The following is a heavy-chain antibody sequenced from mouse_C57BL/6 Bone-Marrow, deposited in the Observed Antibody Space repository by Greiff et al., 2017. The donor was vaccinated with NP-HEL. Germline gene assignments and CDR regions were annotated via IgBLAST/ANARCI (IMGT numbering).Heavy chain of an antibody. CDR3: ARDGSTTVVGTY. CDR2: ISDGGSYT. Sequence: EVQLVESGGGLVKPGGSLKLSCAASGFTFSSYAMSWVRQTPEKRLEWVATISDGGSYTYYPDNVKGRFTISRDNAKNNLYLQMSHLKSEDTAMYYCARDGSTTVVGTYWGQGTLVTVSA. V-gene: IGHV5-4*01. CDR1: GFTFSSYA. D-gene: IGHD1-1*01. J-gene: IGHJ3*01.